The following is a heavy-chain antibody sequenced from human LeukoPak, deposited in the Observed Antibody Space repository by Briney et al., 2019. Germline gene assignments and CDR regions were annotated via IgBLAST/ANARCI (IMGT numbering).Heavy chain of an antibody. CDR1: GFTFTTYA. Sequence: PGGSLRLSCAASGFTFTTYAMSWVRQAPGKGLEWVSGTTGSGGSTYYADSVKGQFTISRDNSKNTLSLQMNSLRAEDTAVYYCAKGPNFWLTPIAFAIWGQGTMVTVSS. CDR3: AKGPNFWLTPIAFAI. V-gene: IGHV3-23*01. CDR2: TTGSGGST. J-gene: IGHJ3*02. D-gene: IGHD3-3*01.